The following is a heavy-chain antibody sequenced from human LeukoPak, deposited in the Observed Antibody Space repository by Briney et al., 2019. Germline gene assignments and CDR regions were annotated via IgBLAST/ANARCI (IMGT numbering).Heavy chain of an antibody. CDR1: GFTFRNCA. D-gene: IGHD3-10*01. CDR2: ISGTGHNT. Sequence: GGSLRLSCAASGFTFRNCAMSWVRQAPGKGLEWVSGISGTGHNTYYADSVKGRFTISRDNSKNTLYLQMNSLGAEDTAVYYCAKHGSGSLFYFDYWGQRTLVTVSS. CDR3: AKHGSGSLFYFDY. V-gene: IGHV3-23*01. J-gene: IGHJ4*02.